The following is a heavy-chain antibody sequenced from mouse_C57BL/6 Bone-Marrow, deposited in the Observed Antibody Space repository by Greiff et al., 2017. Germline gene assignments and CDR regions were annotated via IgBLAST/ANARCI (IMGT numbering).Heavy chain of an antibody. CDR1: GFSLTSYG. D-gene: IGHD2-13*01. CDR2: IWRGGST. J-gene: IGHJ3*01. V-gene: IGHV2-4*01. CDR3: AKSDGDYGFAY. Sequence: QVQLKESGPGLVQPSQSLSITCTVSGFSLTSYGVHWVRQPPGQGLEWLGVIWRGGSTAYNAAFISRLGISKDNSKSQVFFKMNSLQADDTAIYYCAKSDGDYGFAYGGQGTLVTVSA.